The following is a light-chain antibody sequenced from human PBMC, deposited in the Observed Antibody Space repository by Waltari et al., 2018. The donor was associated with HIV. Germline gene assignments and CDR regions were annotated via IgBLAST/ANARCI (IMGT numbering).Light chain of an antibody. CDR3: QQYGSSPWT. J-gene: IGKJ1*01. CDR1: ESIVSYY. V-gene: IGKV3-20*01. CDR2: GTS. Sequence: PGERATLSCRASESIVSYYLAWYQQKGGQAPRLLIYGTSNRATGIPDRFSGSGSVTDFTLTISRLEPQDFAVYYCQQYGSSPWTFGQGTKVEIK.